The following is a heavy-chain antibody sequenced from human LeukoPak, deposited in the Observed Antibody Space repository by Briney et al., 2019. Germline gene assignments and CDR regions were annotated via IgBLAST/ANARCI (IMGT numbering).Heavy chain of an antibody. CDR3: ARTAENSSSWYWIRLYYFDY. Sequence: GASVKVSCKASGYTFTSYGISWVRQAPGQGLEWMGWISAYNGNTNYAQKLQGRVTMTTDTSTSTAYMELRSLRSDDTAVYYCARTAENSSSWYWIRLYYFDYWGQGTLVTVSS. V-gene: IGHV1-18*01. CDR1: GYTFTSYG. J-gene: IGHJ4*02. D-gene: IGHD6-13*01. CDR2: ISAYNGNT.